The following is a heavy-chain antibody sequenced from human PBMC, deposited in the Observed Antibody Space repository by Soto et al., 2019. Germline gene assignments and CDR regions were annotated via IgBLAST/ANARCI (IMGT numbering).Heavy chain of an antibody. D-gene: IGHD3-10*01. Sequence: QVQLVQSGAEVKKPGSSVKVSCKASGGTFSSYGIHWVRQAPGQGLEWMGGIVPMSGSPNYVQKFQGRVAISVDESTKAAYMELRSLRSEDTAMYYCARVNYYGSGSYYRDAFDIWGQGTMVTVSS. J-gene: IGHJ3*02. CDR1: GGTFSSYG. CDR2: IVPMSGSP. V-gene: IGHV1-69*01. CDR3: ARVNYYGSGSYYRDAFDI.